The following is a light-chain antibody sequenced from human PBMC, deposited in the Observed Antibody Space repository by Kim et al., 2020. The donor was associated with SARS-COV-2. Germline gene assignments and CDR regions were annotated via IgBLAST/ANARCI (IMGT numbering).Light chain of an antibody. CDR3: QRYMAAPLT. V-gene: IGKV1-27*01. CDR1: EDISHY. CDR2: SAS. Sequence: DLQMTQSPSSLSASVGDRVTITCRASEDISHYLAWYQQIPGKVPKLLIYSASSLQTGVPSRFRGRGSGTHFTLTINGLQPEDVATYYCQRYMAAPLTFGGGTSWRS. J-gene: IGKJ4*01.